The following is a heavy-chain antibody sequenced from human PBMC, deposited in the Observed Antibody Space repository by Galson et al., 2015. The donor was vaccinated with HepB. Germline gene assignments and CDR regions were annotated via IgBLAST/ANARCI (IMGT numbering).Heavy chain of an antibody. V-gene: IGHV1-18*01. D-gene: IGHD5-18*01. CDR2: NSGDTANT. Sequence: SVQVSCKASGYTFSRYGISWVRQAPGQGLEWMGWNSGDTANTNYAQKLQSRVTMTTDTSTSTAYMELTSLRSDDTAVYYCARGGYSYGKFDYWGQGTLVTVSS. CDR3: ARGGYSYGKFDY. CDR1: GYTFSRYG. J-gene: IGHJ4*02.